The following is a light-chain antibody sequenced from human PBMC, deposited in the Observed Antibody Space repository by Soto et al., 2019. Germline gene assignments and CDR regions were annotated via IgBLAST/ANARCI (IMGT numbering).Light chain of an antibody. CDR3: TSWTTSTTMI. V-gene: IGLV2-14*03. CDR2: DVN. CDR1: SSDIGAYNF. J-gene: IGLJ2*01. Sequence: QSALTQPASVSGSPGQSITISCTGTSSDIGAYNFVSWYQQHPGKAPKLMLYDVNIRPSGVSNRFSGSKSGNTASLTISGLQADDEADYYCTSWTTSTTMIFGGGTNLTVL.